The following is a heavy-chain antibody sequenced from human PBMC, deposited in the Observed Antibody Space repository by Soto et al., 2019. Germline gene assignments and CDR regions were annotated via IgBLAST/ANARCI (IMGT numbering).Heavy chain of an antibody. Sequence: GGSLRLSCAASGFTFSDHYMDWVRQAPRKGLEWVGRTRKKVNSYTTEYAASVRGRLTISRDDSKSSLFLQMNSLITEDTAVYYCTRVTGSYSYDYWGQGTLVTVSS. J-gene: IGHJ4*02. CDR2: TRKKVNSYTT. D-gene: IGHD3-10*01. CDR3: TRVTGSYSYDY. V-gene: IGHV3-72*01. CDR1: GFTFSDHY.